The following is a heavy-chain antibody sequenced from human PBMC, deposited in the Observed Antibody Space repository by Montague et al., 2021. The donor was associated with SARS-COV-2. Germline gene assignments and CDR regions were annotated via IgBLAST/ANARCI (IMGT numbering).Heavy chain of an antibody. CDR3: ARHSGDYTIFGVVIYYMDV. D-gene: IGHD3-3*01. Sequence: SETLSLTCTVSGGSISSSSHYWGWIRQPPGKGLEWIGSIYYGGSTYYNPSLKSRVTISVDMSKNQISLKLSSVTAADTAVFYCARHSGDYTIFGVVIYYMDVWGKGTTVTVSS. CDR2: IYYGGST. V-gene: IGHV4-39*01. CDR1: GGSISSSSHY. J-gene: IGHJ6*03.